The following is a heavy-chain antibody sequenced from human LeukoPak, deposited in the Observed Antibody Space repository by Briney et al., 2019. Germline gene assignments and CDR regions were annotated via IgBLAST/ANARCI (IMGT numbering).Heavy chain of an antibody. CDR3: TRDGSGFYHYYYMDV. CDR1: GFTVSSNY. Sequence: GGSLRLSCAASGFTVSSNYMSWVRQAPGKGLEWVSSISTVSTYKKYADSAKGRFTISRDNSKNLLYLQMSSLSAEDTAVYYCTRDGSGFYHYYYMDVWDKGTTVTVSS. D-gene: IGHD6-25*01. J-gene: IGHJ6*03. V-gene: IGHV3-21*01. CDR2: ISTVSTYK.